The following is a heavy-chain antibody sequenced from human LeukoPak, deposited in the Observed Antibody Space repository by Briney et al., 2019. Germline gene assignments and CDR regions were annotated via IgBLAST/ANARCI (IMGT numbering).Heavy chain of an antibody. D-gene: IGHD6-13*01. V-gene: IGHV3-7*03. CDR3: ARARDSSWDY. J-gene: IGHJ4*02. Sequence: GGSLRLSCAASGFTFSSYWMNWARQAPGKGLEWVASINHNGNVNYYVDSVKGRFTISRDDAKSSLYLQMNSLRAEDTAVYYCARARDSSWDYWGQGTLVTVSS. CDR1: GFTFSSYW. CDR2: INHNGNVN.